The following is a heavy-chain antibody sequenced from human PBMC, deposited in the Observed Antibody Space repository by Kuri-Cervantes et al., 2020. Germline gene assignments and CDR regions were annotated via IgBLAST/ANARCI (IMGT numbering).Heavy chain of an antibody. D-gene: IGHD5-18*01. CDR3: ARDDCGYSYGCRYYYYGMDV. Sequence: GESLKISCAASGFTFSDFYINWIRQAPGKGLEWVSYISKNGDIIYYAESVKGRFTISRDNAKNSLYLQMNSLRVEDTAVYYCARDDCGYSYGCRYYYYGMDVWGQGTTVTVSS. J-gene: IGHJ6*02. CDR1: GFTFSDFY. CDR2: ISKNGDII. V-gene: IGHV3-11*04.